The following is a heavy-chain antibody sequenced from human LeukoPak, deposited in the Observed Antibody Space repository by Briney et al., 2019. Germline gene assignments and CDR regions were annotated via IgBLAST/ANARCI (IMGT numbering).Heavy chain of an antibody. V-gene: IGHV1-69*04. Sequence: SVKVSCKVSGGTFSSYAISWVRQAPGQGLEWMGRIIPIFGIANYAQKFQGRVTITADKSTSTAYMELSSLRSEDTAVYYCARDQKGDWALYYYYGMDVWGQGTTVTVSS. CDR3: ARDQKGDWALYYYYGMDV. D-gene: IGHD3-9*01. CDR1: GGTFSSYA. CDR2: IIPIFGIA. J-gene: IGHJ6*02.